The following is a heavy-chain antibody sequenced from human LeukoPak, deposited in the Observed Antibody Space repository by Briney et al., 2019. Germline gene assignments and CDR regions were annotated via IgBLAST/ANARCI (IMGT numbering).Heavy chain of an antibody. D-gene: IGHD5-24*01. CDR1: GYIFANYW. V-gene: IGHV5-51*01. J-gene: IGHJ4*02. CDR3: ARPVEMATSPFDY. Sequence: GESLKISCKGSGYIFANYWIAWVRQMPGKGLEWMGIIYPDDSDTRYSPSFQGQVTISADKSIATAYLQWSSLKASDTAMYYCARPVEMATSPFDYWGQGILVTVSS. CDR2: IYPDDSDT.